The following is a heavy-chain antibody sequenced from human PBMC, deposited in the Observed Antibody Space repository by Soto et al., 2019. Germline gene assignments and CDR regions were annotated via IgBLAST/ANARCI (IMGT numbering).Heavy chain of an antibody. J-gene: IGHJ5*02. V-gene: IGHV3-30*18. D-gene: IGHD3-22*01. CDR2: ISYDGSNK. CDR1: GFTFSSYG. Sequence: QVQLVESGGGVVQPGRSLRLSCAASGFTFSSYGMHWVRQAPGKGLEWVAVISYDGSNKYYADSVKGRFTISRDNSKNTLYLQMNSLRAEDTAVYYCAKGVYYYDSSGYYYDMDNWFDPWGQRTLVTVSS. CDR3: AKGVYYYDSSGYYYDMDNWFDP.